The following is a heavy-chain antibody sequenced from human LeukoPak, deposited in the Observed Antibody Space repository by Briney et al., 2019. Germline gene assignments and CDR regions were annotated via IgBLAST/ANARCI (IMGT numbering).Heavy chain of an antibody. Sequence: ASVKVSCKVSGYTLTELSMHWVRQAPGKGLEWMGWINPNNGGTNYAQKFQGRVTMTRDTSISTAYMELSSLRSDDTAVYYCARDRGKPDAFDFWGQGTMVTVSS. V-gene: IGHV1-2*02. CDR1: GYTLTELS. CDR3: ARDRGKPDAFDF. J-gene: IGHJ3*01. CDR2: INPNNGGT. D-gene: IGHD3-10*01.